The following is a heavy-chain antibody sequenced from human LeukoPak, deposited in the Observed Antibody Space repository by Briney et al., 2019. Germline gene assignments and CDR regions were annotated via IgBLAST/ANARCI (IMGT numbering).Heavy chain of an antibody. CDR1: GYSITSGYF. D-gene: IGHD2-8*01. V-gene: IGHV4-38-2*02. CDR3: ARVGTADCTNTKCPGFVAY. CDR2: RYHSGST. J-gene: IGHJ4*02. Sequence: SETLSLTCTVTGYSITSGYFWGWIRQPPGKGLEWIGSRYHSGSTYCNPSLESRVTKSVDSSKNQFSLSLSSVTAADTAVYYCARVGTADCTNTKCPGFVAYWGQGTLVTVSS.